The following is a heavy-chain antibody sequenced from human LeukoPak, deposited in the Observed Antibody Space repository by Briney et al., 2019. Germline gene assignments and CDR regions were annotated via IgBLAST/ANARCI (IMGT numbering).Heavy chain of an antibody. D-gene: IGHD6-19*01. V-gene: IGHV1-8*03. Sequence: VASVKVSCKASGYTFTTYDINWVRQATGQGLEWMGWINLKSGNAGYAQNSQGRVTITRDTSISTAYMELSGLRSEDTAVYYCARVAGSIDYWGQGTLVTVSS. CDR2: INLKSGNA. CDR3: ARVAGSIDY. CDR1: GYTFTTYD. J-gene: IGHJ4*02.